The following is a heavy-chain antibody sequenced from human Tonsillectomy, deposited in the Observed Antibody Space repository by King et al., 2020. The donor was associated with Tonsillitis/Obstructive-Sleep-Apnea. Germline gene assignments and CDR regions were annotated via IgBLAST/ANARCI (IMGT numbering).Heavy chain of an antibody. CDR3: ARDLIAVACTRAFDI. J-gene: IGHJ3*02. Sequence: VQLVESGGGLIQPGGSLRLSCAASGFTVSSNYMSWVRQAPGKGLEWVSIIYSGGNTYYADYVKGRFTISRDNSKNTLYLQMNSLRAEDTAIYYCARDLIAVACTRAFDIWGQGTMVTVSS. CDR1: GFTVSSNY. V-gene: IGHV3-53*01. CDR2: IYSGGNT. D-gene: IGHD6-19*01.